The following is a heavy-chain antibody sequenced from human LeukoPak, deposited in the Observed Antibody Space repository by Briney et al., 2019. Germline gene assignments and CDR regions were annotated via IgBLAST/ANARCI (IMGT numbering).Heavy chain of an antibody. CDR1: GFAFGDYA. J-gene: IGHJ4*02. CDR3: AKGSLAGYCTSTTCHTTFYIDF. V-gene: IGHV3-49*04. CDR2: VKTRSYGETT. Sequence: PGGSLRLSCSASGFAFGDYAVTWVRQAPGKGLQCVGLVKTRSYGETTEYAASVKGRFTISRDDSKSIAYLQMDSLKTEDTARYFCAKGSLAGYCTSTTCHTTFYIDFWGQGTAVAVSS. D-gene: IGHD2-8*01.